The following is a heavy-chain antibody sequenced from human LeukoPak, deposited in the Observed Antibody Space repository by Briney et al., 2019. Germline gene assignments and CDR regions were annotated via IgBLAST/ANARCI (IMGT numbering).Heavy chain of an antibody. J-gene: IGHJ4*02. CDR3: ARGYSGFFYY. CDR2: IDGDGSST. V-gene: IGHV3-74*01. Sequence: GGSLRLSCAASGFTFSSYWMQWVRQAPGKGLVWVSRIDGDGSSTNYAASVKGRFTISRDNAKNTLYLQMNSLRAEDTAVYYCARGYSGFFYYWGQGTLVTVSS. D-gene: IGHD5-12*01. CDR1: GFTFSSYW.